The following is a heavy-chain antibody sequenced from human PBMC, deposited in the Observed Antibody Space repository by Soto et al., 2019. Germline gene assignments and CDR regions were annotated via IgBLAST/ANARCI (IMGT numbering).Heavy chain of an antibody. Sequence: GGSLRLSCAASGFTFSSYSMNWVRQAPGKGLEWVSSISSSSSYIYYADSVKGRFTISRDNAKNSLYLQMNSLRAEDTAVYYCARGSEDDSSGYYYRYYYGMDVWGQGTTVTVSS. J-gene: IGHJ6*02. D-gene: IGHD3-22*01. CDR2: ISSSSSYI. CDR3: ARGSEDDSSGYYYRYYYGMDV. V-gene: IGHV3-21*01. CDR1: GFTFSSYS.